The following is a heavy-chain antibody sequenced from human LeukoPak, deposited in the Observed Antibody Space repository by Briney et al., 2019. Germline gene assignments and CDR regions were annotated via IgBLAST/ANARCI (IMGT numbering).Heavy chain of an antibody. Sequence: PGESLKICRMDTGYRLSYYWICWGPQVPGKGLEWIWTIYPVDYDTSYRPCFQGQCTISVDKSLTTSYLQWSSLKASDTAMYYCARQDGNSKYYFDYWGQGALVTVSS. CDR2: IYPVDYDT. CDR3: ARQDGNSKYYFDY. J-gene: IGHJ4*02. V-gene: IGHV5-51*01. D-gene: IGHD4-23*01. CDR1: GYRLSYYW.